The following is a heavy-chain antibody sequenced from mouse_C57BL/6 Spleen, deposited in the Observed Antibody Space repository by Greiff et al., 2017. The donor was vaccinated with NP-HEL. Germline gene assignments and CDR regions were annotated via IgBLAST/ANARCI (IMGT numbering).Heavy chain of an antibody. J-gene: IGHJ2*01. V-gene: IGHV1-69*01. Sequence: VQLQQSGAELVMPGASVKLSCKASGYTFTSYWMHWVKQRPGQGLEWIGEIDPSDSYTNYNQKFKGKSTLTVDQSSSTAYMQLSSLTSEDAAVYYCARRGWLPLDYWGQGTTLTVSS. CDR3: ARRGWLPLDY. CDR2: IDPSDSYT. D-gene: IGHD2-3*01. CDR1: GYTFTSYW.